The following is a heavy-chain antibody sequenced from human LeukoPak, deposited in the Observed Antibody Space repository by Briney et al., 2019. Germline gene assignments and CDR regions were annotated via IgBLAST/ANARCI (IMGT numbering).Heavy chain of an antibody. CDR1: GGSISSSSYY. V-gene: IGHV4-39*07. Sequence: PSETLSLTCTVSGGSISSSSYYWGWIRQPPGKGLEWIGSIYYSGSTYYNPSLKSRVTISVDTSKNQFSLKLSSVTAADTAVYYSARDRYYYDSSGYYYYDYWGQGTLVTVSS. CDR3: ARDRYYYDSSGYYYYDY. J-gene: IGHJ4*02. D-gene: IGHD3-22*01. CDR2: IYYSGST.